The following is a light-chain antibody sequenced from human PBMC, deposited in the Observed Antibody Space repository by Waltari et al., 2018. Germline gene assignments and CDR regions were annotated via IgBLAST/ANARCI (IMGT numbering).Light chain of an antibody. CDR1: SSDVGGYNY. J-gene: IGLJ3*02. CDR3: CSYVGSNIYWV. CDR2: DIN. V-gene: IGLV2-11*01. Sequence: QSALTQPRSVSGSPGQSVTISCTGTSSDVGGYNYVSWYQQHPAKAPKLIIYDINKRPSGVPDRFSGSKSGNTASLTISGLQAEDEADYYCCSYVGSNIYWVFGGGTKLTVL.